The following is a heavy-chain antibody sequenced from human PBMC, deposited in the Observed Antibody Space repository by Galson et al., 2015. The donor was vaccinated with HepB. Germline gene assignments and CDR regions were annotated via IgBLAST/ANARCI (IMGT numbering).Heavy chain of an antibody. CDR1: GGSISSSSYY. J-gene: IGHJ4*02. D-gene: IGHD1-26*01. Sequence: SETLSLTCAVYGGSISSSSYYWGWIRQPPGKGLEWIGSIYYSGSTYYNPSLKSRVTISVDTSKNQFSLKLSSVTAADTAVYYCARPQNSGSYLLPFDYWGQGTLVTVSS. CDR3: ARPQNSGSYLLPFDY. CDR2: IYYSGST. V-gene: IGHV4-39*01.